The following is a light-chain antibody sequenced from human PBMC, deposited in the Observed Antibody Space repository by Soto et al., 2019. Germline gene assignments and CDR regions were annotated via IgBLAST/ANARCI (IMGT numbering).Light chain of an antibody. CDR2: DAS. CDR1: QRVSSY. V-gene: IGKV3-11*01. Sequence: EIVLTQSPATLSLSPGERGTLSCRARQRVSSYLAWYQQKTGQAPRLLIYDASDRATGIPARFSGSGSGTDFTLTISSLEPEDFAVYYCQQPYTFGQGTKLEIK. CDR3: QQPYT. J-gene: IGKJ2*01.